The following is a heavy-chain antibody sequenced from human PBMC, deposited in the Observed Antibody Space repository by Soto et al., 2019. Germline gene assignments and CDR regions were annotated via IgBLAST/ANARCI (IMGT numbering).Heavy chain of an antibody. V-gene: IGHV4-39*01. CDR3: ARAIAVAGTTDAFDI. Sequence: SETLSLTCTVSGGSISSSSYYWGWIRQPPGKGREWIGSIYYSGSTYYNPSLKSRVTISVDTSKNQFSLKLSSVTAADTAVYYCARAIAVAGTTDAFDIWGQGTMVTVSS. CDR1: GGSISSSSYY. J-gene: IGHJ3*02. D-gene: IGHD6-19*01. CDR2: IYYSGST.